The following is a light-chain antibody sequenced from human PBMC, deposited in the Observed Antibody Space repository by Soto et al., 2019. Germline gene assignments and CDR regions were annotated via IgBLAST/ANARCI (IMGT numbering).Light chain of an antibody. J-gene: IGKJ5*01. CDR3: QQYNNWPPIT. Sequence: EIVMTQSPATVSVSPGERATLSCRASQNFGSSYLAWYQQKPGQAPRLLIYGASTRATGIPARFSGSGSGTEFTLTISSLQSEDFAVYYCQQYNNWPPITFGQGTRLEIK. CDR1: QNFGSSY. V-gene: IGKV3-15*01. CDR2: GAS.